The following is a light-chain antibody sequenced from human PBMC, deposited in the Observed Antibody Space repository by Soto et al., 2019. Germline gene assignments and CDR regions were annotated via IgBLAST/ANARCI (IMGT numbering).Light chain of an antibody. V-gene: IGLV2-23*01. J-gene: IGLJ1*01. CDR2: EGS. CDR1: SSDVGSYNL. CDR3: CSYAVSSTYV. Sequence: QSALTQPASVSGSPGQSITISCTGTSSDVGSYNLVSWYQQHPGKAPKLMIYEGSKRPSGVSNRFSGSKSGNMASLTISGXXXXXXXXXYCCSYAVSSTYVFGTGTKLTVL.